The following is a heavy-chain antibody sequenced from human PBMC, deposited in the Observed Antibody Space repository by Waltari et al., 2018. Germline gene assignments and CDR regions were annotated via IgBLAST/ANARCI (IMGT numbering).Heavy chain of an antibody. D-gene: IGHD3-22*01. CDR1: GVSVSENY. V-gene: IGHV3-53*01. CDR2: LYRDGST. J-gene: IGHJ4*02. Sequence: EVQLVESGGGLIQPGGSLRLSCAVSGVSVSENYMTWVRQAPGKGLEWVALLYRDGSTSYAESVKRRFTISRDTSKNVLYLQVDRLTAGDTAVYYCATHTPFNDFGASGYFYFFDYWGRGTLVTVSS. CDR3: ATHTPFNDFGASGYFYFFDY.